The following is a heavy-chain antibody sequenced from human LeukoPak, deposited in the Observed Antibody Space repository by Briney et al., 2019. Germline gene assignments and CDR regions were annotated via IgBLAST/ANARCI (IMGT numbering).Heavy chain of an antibody. CDR2: ISYDGSNK. V-gene: IGHV3-30-3*01. CDR1: GFTFSSYA. CDR3: ARAPAAAGYDAFDI. Sequence: GGSLRLSCAASGFTFSSYAMHWVRQAPGKGLEWVAVISYDGSNKYYADSVKGRFTISRDNSKNTLYLQMNSLRAEDTAVYYCARAPAAAGYDAFDIWGQGTMVTVSS. D-gene: IGHD6-13*01. J-gene: IGHJ3*02.